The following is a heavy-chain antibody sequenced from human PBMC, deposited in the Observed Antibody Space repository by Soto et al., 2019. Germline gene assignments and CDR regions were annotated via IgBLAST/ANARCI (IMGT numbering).Heavy chain of an antibody. Sequence: GGSLRLSCAASGFTFSSYGMHWVRQAPGKGLEWVAVISYDGSNKYYADSVKGRFTISRDNSKNTLYLQMNSLRAEDTAVYYCAKDFNGPLDYWGQGTLVTVSS. CDR1: GFTFSSYG. D-gene: IGHD2-8*01. J-gene: IGHJ4*02. CDR2: ISYDGSNK. V-gene: IGHV3-30*18. CDR3: AKDFNGPLDY.